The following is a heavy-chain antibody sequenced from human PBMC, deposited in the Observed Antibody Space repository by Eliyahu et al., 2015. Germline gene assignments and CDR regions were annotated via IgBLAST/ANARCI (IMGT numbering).Heavy chain of an antibody. CDR1: GFAFENYA. V-gene: IGHV3-9*01. CDR3: AKDSGQVVAGQGYAFNL. J-gene: IGHJ3*01. D-gene: IGHD6-19*01. CDR2: ITSNSNAI. Sequence: PGGSLRLSCVASGFAFENYAMHWVRQLPGRGLEWIFSITSNSNAIGSAASVKGRFRVSRDNAKKSLYLQMNNLGPEDTALYYCAKDSGQVVAGQGYAFNLWGQGTLVAVSS.